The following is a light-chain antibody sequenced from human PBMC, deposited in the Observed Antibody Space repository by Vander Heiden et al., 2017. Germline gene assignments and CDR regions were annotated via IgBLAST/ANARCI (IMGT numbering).Light chain of an antibody. Sequence: SSELTQPPSVSVSPGQTASITCSGDKLGDKYACWYQQKPGQSPVLVIYQDTKRPSGIPERFSGSNSGNKATLTISGTQAMDEADYYCQAWDSSTKVFGGGTKLTVL. CDR3: QAWDSSTKV. CDR1: KLGDKY. J-gene: IGLJ2*01. V-gene: IGLV3-1*01. CDR2: QDT.